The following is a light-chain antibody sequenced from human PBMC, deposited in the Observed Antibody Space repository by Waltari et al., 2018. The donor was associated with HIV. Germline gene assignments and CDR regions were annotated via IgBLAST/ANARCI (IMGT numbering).Light chain of an antibody. J-gene: IGKJ1*01. CDR1: QSVGRK. CDR3: PQYNNWPPRT. Sequence: ELVMTQSPATLSVSPGESAALSCRASQSVGRKLACYQQKPGQAPRLLIYDASTRATGIPARFSGSGSGTEFTLTISSLQSEDFAVYYCPQYNNWPPRTFGQGTKVEIK. CDR2: DAS. V-gene: IGKV3-15*01.